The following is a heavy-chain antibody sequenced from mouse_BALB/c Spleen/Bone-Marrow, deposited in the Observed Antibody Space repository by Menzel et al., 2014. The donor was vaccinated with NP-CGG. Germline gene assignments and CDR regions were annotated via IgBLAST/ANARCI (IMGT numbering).Heavy chain of an antibody. CDR2: IDPANGNT. D-gene: IGHD1-1*01. CDR3: AYGSSYDCFDF. V-gene: IGHV14-3*02. J-gene: IGHJ2*01. Sequence: VQLVESGAELVKPGASVKLSCTASSFNIEDTYMHWVKQRPEQGLEWIGRIDPANGNTKYDPKFQGKATITADTSSNTAYLQLSSLTAEDTAVYYCAYGSSYDCFDFWGQGTTPTVSS. CDR1: SFNIEDTY.